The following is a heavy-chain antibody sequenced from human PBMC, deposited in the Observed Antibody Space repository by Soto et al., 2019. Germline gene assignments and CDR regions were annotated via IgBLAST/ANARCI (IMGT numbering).Heavy chain of an antibody. D-gene: IGHD5-18*01. Sequence: SVKVSCKASGGTFSSYTISWVRQAPGQGLEWMGRIIPILGIANYAQKFQGRVTITADKSTSTAYMELSSLRSEDTAVYYCATDFRAHSYGHPDWGQATLVTVSS. J-gene: IGHJ4*02. CDR2: IIPILGIA. V-gene: IGHV1-69*04. CDR3: ATDFRAHSYGHPD. CDR1: GGTFSSYT.